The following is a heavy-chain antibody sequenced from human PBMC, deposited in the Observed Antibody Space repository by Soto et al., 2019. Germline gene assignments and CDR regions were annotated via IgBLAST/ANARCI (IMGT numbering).Heavy chain of an antibody. CDR2: VTDGGST. V-gene: IGHV4-34*01. CDR3: ARGQEGIVATH. D-gene: IGHD5-12*01. CDR1: GGSLTGYY. J-gene: IGHJ4*02. Sequence: QVQLQQWGAGLLKPSETLSLTCTVNGGSLTGYYWSWIRQPPGKGLEWIGEVTDGGSTNYSPSLRGRVSRSADTSKTHFSLRLNSVTAADTAVFFCARGQEGIVATHWDQGALVTVSS.